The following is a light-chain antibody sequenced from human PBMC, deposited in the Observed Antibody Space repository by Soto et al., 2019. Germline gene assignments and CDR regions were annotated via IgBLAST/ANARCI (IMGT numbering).Light chain of an antibody. Sequence: EIVMTQSPATLSVYPREKETHSSRASQSVSSNLAWYQQKPGQAPRLLIYGASTRATGIPARFSGSGSGTEFTLTISSLQSEDFAVYYCQQYNNWPLTFGGGTKV. J-gene: IGKJ4*01. CDR2: GAS. V-gene: IGKV3-15*01. CDR3: QQYNNWPLT. CDR1: QSVSSN.